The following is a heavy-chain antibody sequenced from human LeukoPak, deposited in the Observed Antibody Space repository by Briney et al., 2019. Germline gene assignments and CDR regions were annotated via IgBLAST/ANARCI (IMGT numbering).Heavy chain of an antibody. Sequence: ASVKVSCKASGGTFSNYWMSWVRQAPGKGLEWVANIKQDGSETYYVDSVKGRFTISRENAKISLYLQRDSLRAEDTAVYYCARDHVVWMPYSWGQGTLVTVSS. CDR3: ARDHVVWMPYS. CDR1: GGTFSNYW. CDR2: IKQDGSET. J-gene: IGHJ4*02. V-gene: IGHV3-7*01. D-gene: IGHD2-15*01.